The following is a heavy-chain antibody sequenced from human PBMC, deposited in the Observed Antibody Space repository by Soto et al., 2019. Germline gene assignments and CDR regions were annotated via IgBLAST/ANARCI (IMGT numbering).Heavy chain of an antibody. J-gene: IGHJ4*02. CDR2: IRSKANSYAT. V-gene: IGHV3-73*01. CDR3: AKVRRRDYYDSSSYFDY. CDR1: GVPFSGSA. Sequence: GGSLRLSCAASGVPFSGSAMHWVRQASGKGLEWVGRIRSKANSYATAYAASVKGRFTISRDDSKNTAYLQMNSLRAEDTAVYYCAKVRRRDYYDSSSYFDYWDQGTLVTVSS. D-gene: IGHD3-22*01.